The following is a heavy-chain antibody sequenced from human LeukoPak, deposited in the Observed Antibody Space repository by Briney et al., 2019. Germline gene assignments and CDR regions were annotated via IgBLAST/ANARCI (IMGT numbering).Heavy chain of an antibody. CDR3: ANGDSKVVVVAAALFDY. V-gene: IGHV3-23*01. Sequence: GGSLRLSCAASGFTFSSYAMSWVRQAPGKGLEWVSAISGSGGSTYYADSVKGRFTISRDNSKNTLYLQMNSLRAEDTAVYYCANGDSKVVVVAAALFDYWGQGTLVTVSS. J-gene: IGHJ4*02. CDR1: GFTFSSYA. CDR2: ISGSGGST. D-gene: IGHD2-15*01.